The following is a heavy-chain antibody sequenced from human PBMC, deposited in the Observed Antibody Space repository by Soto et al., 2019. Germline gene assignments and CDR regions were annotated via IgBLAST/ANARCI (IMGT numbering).Heavy chain of an antibody. J-gene: IGHJ3*02. V-gene: IGHV3-23*01. D-gene: IGHD3-3*01. Sequence: EVQLLESGGGLVQPGGSLRLSCAASGFTFSSYAMSWVRQAPGKGLEWVSAISGSGGSTYYADSVKGRFTISRDNSKNTLDRQMDSLRAEDTDVYYCAKSSTGPRRASTIVGVVTGANACDIWGQGTMVTVSS. CDR1: GFTFSSYA. CDR3: AKSSTGPRRASTIVGVVTGANACDI. CDR2: ISGSGGST.